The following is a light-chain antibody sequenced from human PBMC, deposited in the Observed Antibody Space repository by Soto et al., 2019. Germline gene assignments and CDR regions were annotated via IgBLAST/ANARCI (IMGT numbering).Light chain of an antibody. Sequence: QSALTQPASVSGSPGQSITISCTGTSSDVGGYNYVSWYQQHTGKAPKLMIYEVSNRPSGVSNRFSGSKSGNTASLTISGLHAEDEADYYCSSYTSSSTLVVFGGGTKLTVL. CDR3: SSYTSSSTLVV. CDR1: SSDVGGYNY. CDR2: EVS. J-gene: IGLJ2*01. V-gene: IGLV2-14*01.